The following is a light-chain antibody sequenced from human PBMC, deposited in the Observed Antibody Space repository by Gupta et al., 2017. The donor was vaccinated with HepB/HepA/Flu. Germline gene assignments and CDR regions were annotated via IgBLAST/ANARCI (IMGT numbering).Light chain of an antibody. CDR3: QVWDSSSDPYV. CDR2: DDG. Sequence: SSVLTQPPSVSVAPGKTASITCEGNNIGSKGVHWYQQRPGQAPVLVVHDDGDRPSGIPERFSGSSSGNTATLIISRVEAGDEADYYCQVWDSSSDPYVFGTGTKVTVL. CDR1: NIGSKG. V-gene: IGLV3-21*03. J-gene: IGLJ1*01.